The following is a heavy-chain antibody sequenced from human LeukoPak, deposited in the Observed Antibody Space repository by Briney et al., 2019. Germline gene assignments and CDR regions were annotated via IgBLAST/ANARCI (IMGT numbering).Heavy chain of an antibody. D-gene: IGHD3-10*01. CDR2: IYYSGST. V-gene: IGHV4-30-4*01. Sequence: PSETLSLTCTVSGGSISSSSYYWSWIRQPPGKGLEWIGYIYYSGSTYYNPSLKSRVTISVDTSKNQFSLKLSSVTAADTAVYYCARGSMGFGELEGDFDLWGRGTLVTVSS. CDR1: GGSISSSSYY. J-gene: IGHJ2*01. CDR3: ARGSMGFGELEGDFDL.